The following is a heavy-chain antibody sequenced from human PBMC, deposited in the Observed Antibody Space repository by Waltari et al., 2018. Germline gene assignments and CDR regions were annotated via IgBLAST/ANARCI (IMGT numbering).Heavy chain of an antibody. V-gene: IGHV4-61*02. D-gene: IGHD5-18*01. CDR1: GGSISNLHFY. CDR2: IYRSGVT. J-gene: IGHJ6*02. Sequence: QVQLQESGPGLAKASQTLSLTCDVSGGSISNLHFYWSWIRQPAGKGLEWIGRIYRSGVTDYNPSLRGRATMFIDMSKNQFSLTVDSLIAADTAVYYCAVSPDTATSRAAFHFWGPGTTVSVSS. CDR3: AVSPDTATSRAAFHF.